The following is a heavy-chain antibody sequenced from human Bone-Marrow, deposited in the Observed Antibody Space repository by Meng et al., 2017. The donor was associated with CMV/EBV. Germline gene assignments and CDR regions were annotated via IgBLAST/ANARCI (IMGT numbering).Heavy chain of an antibody. CDR2: VYHSGGT. D-gene: IGHD3-3*01. Sequence: SETLSLTCAGYGGSFSGYHWSWIRQPPGKGLEWIGEVYHSGGTNYDPSLKRRVTISLDMSKNHFSLKLSSVTAADTGVYYCAREEVRYDFWSGPYYFDYWGQGTLVTVSS. J-gene: IGHJ4*02. CDR3: AREEVRYDFWSGPYYFDY. V-gene: IGHV4-34*01. CDR1: GGSFSGYH.